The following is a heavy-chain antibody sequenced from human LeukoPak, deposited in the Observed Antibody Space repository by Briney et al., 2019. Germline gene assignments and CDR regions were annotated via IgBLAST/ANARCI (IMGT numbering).Heavy chain of an antibody. J-gene: IGHJ6*03. CDR2: IYTSGST. CDR1: GGSISSYY. V-gene: IGHV4-4*07. CDR3: ARDLAYDFWSGYQSYYYMDV. D-gene: IGHD3-3*01. Sequence: PSETLSLTCTVSGGSISSYYWSWIRQPAGKGLEWIGRIYTSGSTNYNPSLKSRVTMSADTSKNQFSLKLSSVTAADTAVYYCARDLAYDFWSGYQSYYYMDVWGKGTTVTVSS.